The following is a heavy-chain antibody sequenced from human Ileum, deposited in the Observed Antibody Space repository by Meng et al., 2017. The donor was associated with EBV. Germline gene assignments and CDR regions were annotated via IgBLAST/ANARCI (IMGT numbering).Heavy chain of an antibody. CDR2: SHYTGSS. CDR3: ETARADYNWFDY. CDR1: GVTGCRGGYS. D-gene: IGHD1-1*01. V-gene: IGHV4-61*08. Sequence: GPASVTSSETPSFTPCGCGVTGCRGGYSWSWTGQPQGRGLEWIGHSHYTGSSNYNPPLTISVTISVDNSKTQFSSMLSSVTAADTAVYYCETARADYNWFDYWGQGTLVTVSS. J-gene: IGHJ4*02.